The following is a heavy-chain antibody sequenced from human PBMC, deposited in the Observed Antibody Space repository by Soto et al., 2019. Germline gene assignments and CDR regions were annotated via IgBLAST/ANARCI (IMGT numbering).Heavy chain of an antibody. Sequence: SETLSLTCTVSGGSISSYYWSWIRQPPGKGLEWIGYIYYSGSTTYNPSLKSRVTISVDTSKNKFSLKLSSVTAADTAVYYCARGGDDIENWFDPWGQGTLVSVSS. V-gene: IGHV4-59*01. CDR3: ARGGDDIENWFDP. D-gene: IGHD3-9*01. CDR2: IYYSGST. CDR1: GGSISSYY. J-gene: IGHJ5*02.